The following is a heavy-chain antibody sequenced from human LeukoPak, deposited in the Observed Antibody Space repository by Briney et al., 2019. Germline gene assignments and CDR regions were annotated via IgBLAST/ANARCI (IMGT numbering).Heavy chain of an antibody. V-gene: IGHV1-2*02. Sequence: ASVKVSCKASGYTLSGYYMHWVRQAPGQGLEWMGWINPNSGGTNYAQKFQGRVTMTRDTSISTAYMELSRLRSDDTAVYYCARGVRSSWSDGIYDYWGQGTLVTVSS. CDR1: GYTLSGYY. CDR2: INPNSGGT. D-gene: IGHD6-13*01. J-gene: IGHJ4*02. CDR3: ARGVRSSWSDGIYDY.